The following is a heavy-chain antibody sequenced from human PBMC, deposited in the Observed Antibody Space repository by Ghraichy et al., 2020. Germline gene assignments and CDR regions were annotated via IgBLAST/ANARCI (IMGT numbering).Heavy chain of an antibody. CDR1: GFTFSSYA. CDR2: ISGSGGST. J-gene: IGHJ4*02. V-gene: IGHV3-23*01. CDR3: AKDLHRLGYCSGGSCYDYYFDY. D-gene: IGHD2-15*01. Sequence: GESLNISCAASGFTFSSYAMSWVRQAPGKGLEWVSAISGSGGSTYYADSVKGRFTISRDNSKNTLYLQMNSLRAEDTAVYYCAKDLHRLGYCSGGSCYDYYFDYWGQGTLVTVSS.